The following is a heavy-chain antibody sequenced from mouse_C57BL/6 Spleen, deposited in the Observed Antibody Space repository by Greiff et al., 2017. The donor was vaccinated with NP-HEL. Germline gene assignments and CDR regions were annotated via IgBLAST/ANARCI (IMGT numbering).Heavy chain of an antibody. CDR2: IDPSDSYT. CDR1: GYTFTSYW. V-gene: IGHV1-69*01. Sequence: QVQLQQPGAELVMPGASVKLSCKASGYTFTSYWMHWVKQRPGQGLEWIGEIDPSDSYTNYNQKFKGKSTLTVDKSSSTAYMQLSSLTSEDSAVYYCARGRITTKWGAMDYWGQGTSVTVSS. J-gene: IGHJ4*01. D-gene: IGHD1-1*01. CDR3: ARGRITTKWGAMDY.